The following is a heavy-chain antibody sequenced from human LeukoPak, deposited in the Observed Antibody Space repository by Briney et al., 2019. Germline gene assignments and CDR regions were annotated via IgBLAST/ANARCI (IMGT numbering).Heavy chain of an antibody. Sequence: PGGSLRLSCAASGFTFSDYYMSWIRQAPGKGLEWVSYISSSGSTIYYADSVKGRFTISRDNAKNSLYLQMNSLRAEDTAVYYCAKDTTTLLRFVEWLYGAFDIWGQGTMVTVSS. V-gene: IGHV3-11*01. CDR2: ISSSGSTI. CDR1: GFTFSDYY. D-gene: IGHD3-3*01. J-gene: IGHJ3*02. CDR3: AKDTTTLLRFVEWLYGAFDI.